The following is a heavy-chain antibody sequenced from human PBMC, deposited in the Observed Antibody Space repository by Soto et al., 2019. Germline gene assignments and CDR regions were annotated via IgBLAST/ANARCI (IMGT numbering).Heavy chain of an antibody. D-gene: IGHD4-17*01. CDR2: IYYSGST. Sequence: QVQLQESGPGLVKPSQTLSLTCTVSGGSISSGDYYWSWIRQPPGKGLEWIGYIYYSGSTYYNPSLKCRVTISVDTSKNQFSLKLSSVTAADTAVYYCARGSIDGDYGGWFDPWGQGTLVTVSS. CDR1: GGSISSGDYY. J-gene: IGHJ5*02. CDR3: ARGSIDGDYGGWFDP. V-gene: IGHV4-30-4*01.